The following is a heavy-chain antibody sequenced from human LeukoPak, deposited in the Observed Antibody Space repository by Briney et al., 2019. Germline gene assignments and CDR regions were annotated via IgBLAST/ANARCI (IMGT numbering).Heavy chain of an antibody. CDR1: GGTSSSYA. J-gene: IGHJ4*02. V-gene: IGHV1-69*06. Sequence: SVKVSCKASGGTSSSYAISWVRQAPGQGLEWMGGIIPIFGTANYAQKFQGRVTITADKSTSTAYMELSSLRSEDTAVYYCARDQGSSGWYFDYWGQGTLVTVSS. CDR3: ARDQGSSGWYFDY. D-gene: IGHD6-19*01. CDR2: IIPIFGTA.